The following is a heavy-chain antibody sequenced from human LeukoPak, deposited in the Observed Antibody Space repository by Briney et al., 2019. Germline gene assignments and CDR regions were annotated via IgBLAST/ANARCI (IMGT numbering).Heavy chain of an antibody. V-gene: IGHV3-48*03. CDR1: GFTLSNHE. CDR3: ARGGMVRGHRGWFDP. Sequence: GGSLRLSCVASGFTLSNHEMNWVRQAPGKGLEWVSYFSASGITIHYADSVKGRFAISRDNAKNSLFLEMNSVRAEDTAVYYCARGGMVRGHRGWFDPWGQGTLVTVSS. D-gene: IGHD3-10*01. J-gene: IGHJ5*02. CDR2: FSASGITI.